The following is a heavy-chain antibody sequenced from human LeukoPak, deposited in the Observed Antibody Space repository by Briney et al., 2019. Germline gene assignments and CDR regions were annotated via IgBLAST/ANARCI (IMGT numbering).Heavy chain of an antibody. CDR1: GYTFTRYD. V-gene: IGHV1-8*01. Sequence: ASVKVSCKASGYTFTRYDINWVRQATGQGVEWMGWMNPNSGNTGYAQKFQGRVTMTRNTSISTAYMELRSLRSEDRAVYYCARGVIAARPRRRRSGFDYWGQGTLVTVSS. J-gene: IGHJ4*02. CDR3: ARGVIAARPRRRRSGFDY. D-gene: IGHD6-6*01. CDR2: MNPNSGNT.